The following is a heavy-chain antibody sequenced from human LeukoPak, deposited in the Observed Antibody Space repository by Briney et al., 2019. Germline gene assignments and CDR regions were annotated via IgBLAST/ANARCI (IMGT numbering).Heavy chain of an antibody. CDR2: ISSSGSTI. D-gene: IGHD3-9*01. CDR1: GFTFSSYE. Sequence: GGSLRLSCAASGFTFSSYEMNWVRQAPGKGLEWVSYISSSGSTIYYADSVKGRFTISRDNAKNSLYLQMNSLRAEDTAVYFCVRSLTGTDDYWGQGTLVTVSS. V-gene: IGHV3-48*03. CDR3: VRSLTGTDDY. J-gene: IGHJ4*02.